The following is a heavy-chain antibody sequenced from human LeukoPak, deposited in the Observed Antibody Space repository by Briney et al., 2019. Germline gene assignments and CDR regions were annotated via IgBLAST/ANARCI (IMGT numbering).Heavy chain of an antibody. D-gene: IGHD3-22*01. J-gene: IGHJ3*02. CDR1: GFTFSDYY. Sequence: GGSLRLSCAASGFTFSDYYMSWIRQAPGKGLEWVSYISSSDGTIFDAVSVKGRFTSSRYNAKNSLYLQMNSRRAEDTAVYYCARDYYYYDSSGYYFRGAFDIWGQGTMVTVSS. V-gene: IGHV3-11*01. CDR3: ARDYYYYDSSGYYFRGAFDI. CDR2: ISSSDGTI.